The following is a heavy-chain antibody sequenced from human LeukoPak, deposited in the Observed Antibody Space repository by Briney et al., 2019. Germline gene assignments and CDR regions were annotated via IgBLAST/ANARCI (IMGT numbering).Heavy chain of an antibody. Sequence: ASVKVSCKASGYTFTGYYMHWVRRAPGQGLEWVGRINPNSGGTNYAQKFQGRVTMTRDTSISTGYMELSGLRSDDTAVYYCAKDGANKVRGADYFYMDVWGKGTTVTVSS. V-gene: IGHV1-2*06. CDR1: GYTFTGYY. CDR3: AKDGANKVRGADYFYMDV. D-gene: IGHD3-10*01. J-gene: IGHJ6*03. CDR2: INPNSGGT.